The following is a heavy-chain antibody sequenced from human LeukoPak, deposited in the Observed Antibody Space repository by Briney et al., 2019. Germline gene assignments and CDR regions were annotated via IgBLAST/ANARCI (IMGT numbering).Heavy chain of an antibody. Sequence: ASVKVSCKASGYTFTSYGISWVRQAPGQGLEWMGWISAYNGNTNYAQKLQGRVTMTTDTSTSTAYMELRGLRSDDTAVYYCAREAVRGVVLGTPQRVDYWGQGTLVTVSS. J-gene: IGHJ4*02. CDR3: AREAVRGVVLGTPQRVDY. V-gene: IGHV1-18*01. CDR2: ISAYNGNT. CDR1: GYTFTSYG. D-gene: IGHD3-3*01.